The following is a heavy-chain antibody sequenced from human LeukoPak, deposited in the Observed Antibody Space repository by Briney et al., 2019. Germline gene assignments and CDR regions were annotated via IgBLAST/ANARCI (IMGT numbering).Heavy chain of an antibody. V-gene: IGHV4-39*07. CDR2: IYYSGST. Sequence: PSETLSLTCTVSGGSISSSSYYWGWIRQPPGKGLEWIGSIYYSGSTYYNPSLKSRVTISVDTSKNQLSLKLNSVTAADTAVYYCARAHARLDWFDPWGQGTPVTVSS. J-gene: IGHJ5*02. CDR3: ARAHARLDWFDP. D-gene: IGHD3-16*01. CDR1: GGSISSSSYY.